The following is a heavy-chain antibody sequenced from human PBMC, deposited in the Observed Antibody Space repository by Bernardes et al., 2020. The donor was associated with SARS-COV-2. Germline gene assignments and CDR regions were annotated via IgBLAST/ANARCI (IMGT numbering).Heavy chain of an antibody. D-gene: IGHD3-16*01. CDR3: ARHGAGEDLSYFDY. V-gene: IGHV4-59*01. CDR1: GGSIRGYY. Sequence: SETLSRNCTVSGGSIRGYYLSWIRQAPEMRLEWIGYIDNRGNTKFNPSLKSRVTISVDTSKNQFSLKVTSVTAADTAMYYCARHGAGEDLSYFDYWGRGTLVTVSS. CDR2: IDNRGNT. J-gene: IGHJ4*02.